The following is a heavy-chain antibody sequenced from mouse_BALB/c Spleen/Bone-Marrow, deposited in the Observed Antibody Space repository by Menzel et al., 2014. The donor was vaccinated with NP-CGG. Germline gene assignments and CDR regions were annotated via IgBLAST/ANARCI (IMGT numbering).Heavy chain of an antibody. CDR3: TRRRSLDY. Sequence: QVQLEPSGTELVRPGASAKISCKASRYAFTNFWLGWVKQRPGPGLEWIGDICPGSGNTYYNEKFKGKATLTADKSSSTAYMQLSGLTSEDSAVYFCTRRRSLDYWGQGTTLTVSS. V-gene: IGHV1-63*01. CDR2: ICPGSGNT. J-gene: IGHJ2*01. CDR1: RYAFTNFW.